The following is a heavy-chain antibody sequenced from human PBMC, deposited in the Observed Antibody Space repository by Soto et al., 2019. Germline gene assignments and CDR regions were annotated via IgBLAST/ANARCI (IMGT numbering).Heavy chain of an antibody. CDR3: ARLRDCSGGSCSREPFDS. V-gene: IGHV5-51*01. Sequence: AGESLKISCKGSGYRFTTYWIAWVRQMPGKRQERMGSVYPADSDTRYSPSFQGQATISADNSISTSYLQWSSLKASDTSIYYCARLRDCSGGSCSREPFDSWGQGTLVTVSS. CDR1: GYRFTTYW. CDR2: VYPADSDT. D-gene: IGHD2-15*01. J-gene: IGHJ4*02.